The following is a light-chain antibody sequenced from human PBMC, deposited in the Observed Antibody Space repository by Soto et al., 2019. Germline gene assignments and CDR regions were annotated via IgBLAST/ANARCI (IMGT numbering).Light chain of an antibody. CDR1: QSVSSSY. CDR2: GAS. V-gene: IGKV3-20*01. J-gene: IGKJ4*01. CDR3: QQYGSSPLT. Sequence: DIVLTQSPGTLSLSPGERATLSCRASQSVSSSYLAWYQQKPGQAPRLLIYGASIRATGIPDRFGGSGSGTDFTLTISRLEPEDVAVYYCQQYGSSPLTFGGGTKVEIK.